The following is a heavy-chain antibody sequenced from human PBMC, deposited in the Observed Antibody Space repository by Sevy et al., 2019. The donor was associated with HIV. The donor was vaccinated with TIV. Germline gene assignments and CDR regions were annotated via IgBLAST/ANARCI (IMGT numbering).Heavy chain of an antibody. CDR2: IKYDGSDK. CDR1: GFTFSTYW. Sequence: GGSLRLSCAASGFTFSTYWMSWVRQAPGKGLEWVANIKYDGSDKYYVDSARGRFTISRENAKNSLYLQVNSLRAEDTAVYFCARESPGSTMAYFDYWGQGTLVTVSS. J-gene: IGHJ4*02. D-gene: IGHD1-1*01. V-gene: IGHV3-7*01. CDR3: ARESPGSTMAYFDY.